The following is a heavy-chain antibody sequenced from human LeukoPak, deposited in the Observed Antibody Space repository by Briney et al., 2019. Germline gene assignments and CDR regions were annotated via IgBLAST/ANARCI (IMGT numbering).Heavy chain of an antibody. V-gene: IGHV3-23*01. CDR1: GFTFSSYA. CDR2: LSGSGGST. CDR3: AKSDGVPAGPDAFDI. D-gene: IGHD2-2*01. J-gene: IGHJ3*02. Sequence: GGSLRLSCADSGFTFSSYAMSWVRQAPGKGLEWVSDLSGSGGSTYYADSVKGRFTISRDNSKNTLYLQMDSLKAEDTAVYYWAKSDGVPAGPDAFDIWGQGTMVTVSS.